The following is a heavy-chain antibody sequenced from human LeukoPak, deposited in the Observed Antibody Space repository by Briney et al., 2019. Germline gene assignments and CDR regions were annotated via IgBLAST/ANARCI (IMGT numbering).Heavy chain of an antibody. V-gene: IGHV4-31*03. J-gene: IGHJ2*01. CDR3: ASSPKVGAKYPYWYFDL. Sequence: PSETLSLTCTVSGGSISGGGYYWSWIRQHPGKGLEWIGYIYYSGSTHYNPSLKSRVTISVDTSKNQFSLKLSSVTAADTAVYYCASSPKVGAKYPYWYFDLWGRGTLVTVSS. CDR1: GGSISGGGYY. D-gene: IGHD1-26*01. CDR2: IYYSGST.